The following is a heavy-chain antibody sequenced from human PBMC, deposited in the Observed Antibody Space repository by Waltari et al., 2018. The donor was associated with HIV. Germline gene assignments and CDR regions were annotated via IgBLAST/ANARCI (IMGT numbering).Heavy chain of an antibody. D-gene: IGHD6-19*01. CDR2: IYPGDSDT. CDR1: EYRFTTYW. J-gene: IGHJ4*02. CDR3: ARRSGGPTRNLDY. V-gene: IGHV5-51*03. Sequence: VQLVQSGAEVKKPGESLKISCKASEYRFTTYWSGWVRQMPGKGLEWMGIIYPGDSDTRYSPSFHGQVTISADKSISTAYLQWSSLKASDTAMYYCARRSGGPTRNLDYWGQGTLVIVSS.